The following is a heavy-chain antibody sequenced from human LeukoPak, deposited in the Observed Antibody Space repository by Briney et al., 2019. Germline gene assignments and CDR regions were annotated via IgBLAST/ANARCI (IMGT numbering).Heavy chain of an antibody. CDR3: ARDRGGDGYNDYYLDH. V-gene: IGHV4-59*01. J-gene: IGHJ4*02. CDR1: GGSISSYY. CDR2: IYYSGST. Sequence: SETLSLTCTVSGGSISSYYWSWIRQPPGKGLEWIGYIYYSGSTNYNPSLKSRVTISVDTSKNQFSLKLSSVTAADTAVYYCARDRGGDGYNDYYLDHWGQGTLITVSS. D-gene: IGHD5-24*01.